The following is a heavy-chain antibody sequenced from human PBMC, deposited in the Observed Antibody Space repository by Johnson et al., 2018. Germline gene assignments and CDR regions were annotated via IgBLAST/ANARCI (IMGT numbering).Heavy chain of an antibody. CDR1: ELTFSSHA. D-gene: IGHD6-13*01. CDR2: ISGSAGDT. CDR3: ARRSSYMDV. J-gene: IGHJ6*03. V-gene: IGHV3-23*04. Sequence: VQLVQSGGGLVQPGGSLRLSCAASELTFSSHAMTWVRQAPGKGLEWVPSISGSAGDTYYAASVKGRFTISRDNSKNSLYLQMNSLRAEDTAVYYCARRSSYMDVWGKGTTVTVSS.